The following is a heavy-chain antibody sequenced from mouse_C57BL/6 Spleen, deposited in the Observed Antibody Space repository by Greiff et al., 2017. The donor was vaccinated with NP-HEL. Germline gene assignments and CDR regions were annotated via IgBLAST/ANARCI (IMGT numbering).Heavy chain of an antibody. CDR1: GFTFSSYG. V-gene: IGHV5-6*01. J-gene: IGHJ3*01. Sequence: EVKLVESGGDLVKPGGSLKLSCAASGFTFSSYGMSWVRQTPDKRLAWVATISRGGSYTYYPDRVKGRFTLSRANAKTTLYLQMSSLKSEDTAMYYCARTLYYDYDGAWFAYWGQGTLVTVSA. CDR2: ISRGGSYT. CDR3: ARTLYYDYDGAWFAY. D-gene: IGHD2-4*01.